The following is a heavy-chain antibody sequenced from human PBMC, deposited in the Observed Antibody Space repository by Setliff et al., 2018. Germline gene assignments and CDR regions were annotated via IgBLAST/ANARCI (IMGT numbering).Heavy chain of an antibody. CDR2: INPNSGGT. J-gene: IGHJ4*02. V-gene: IGHV1-2*04. CDR3: ARGLIVLPGPSGDMGYFDY. CDR1: GYTLTELS. D-gene: IGHD2-8*01. Sequence: ASVKVSCKVSGYTLTELSMHWVRQAPGQGLEWMGWINPNSGGTNYAQKFRGWVTMTRDTSTSTVYLELSSLRSEDTAVYYCARGLIVLPGPSGDMGYFDYWGQGTLVTVSS.